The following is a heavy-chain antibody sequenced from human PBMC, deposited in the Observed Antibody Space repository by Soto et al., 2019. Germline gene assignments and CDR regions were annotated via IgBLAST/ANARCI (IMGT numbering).Heavy chain of an antibody. CDR3: ARRGGGDSLFDS. CDR2: IFYGGGSGVA. D-gene: IGHD4-17*01. V-gene: IGHV4-39*01. Sequence: SETLSLTCTVSGGSFSISNYYWGCIRQSPGKGLEWIGNIFYGGGSGVAYYSPSLKSRVTISVDTSKNQFSLNMRSLTAADTAVYFCARRGGGDSLFDSWGQGKLVTVSS. J-gene: IGHJ4*02. CDR1: GGSFSISNYY.